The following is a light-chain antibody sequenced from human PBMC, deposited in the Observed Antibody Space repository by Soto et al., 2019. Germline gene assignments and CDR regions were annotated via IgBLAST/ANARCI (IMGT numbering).Light chain of an antibody. Sequence: ETVLTQSPGTLSLSPGERATLSCRASQYIDYLAWYQHRRGQAPRLLLSGASTRAPGIPDRFSGSGSGTDFTLTISSLQSEDFAVYYCQQYRNWPRTFGQGTKV. V-gene: IGKV3D-15*01. CDR1: QYIDY. CDR2: GAS. CDR3: QQYRNWPRT. J-gene: IGKJ1*01.